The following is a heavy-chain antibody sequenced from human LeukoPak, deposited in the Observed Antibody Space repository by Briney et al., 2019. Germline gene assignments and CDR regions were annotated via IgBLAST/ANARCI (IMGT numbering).Heavy chain of an antibody. CDR1: GYSFTNSW. Sequence: KKLGESLRISCKGSGYSFTNSWISWVRQMPGKGLEWMGRIDPSDSYTDYSPSFQGHVTISTDKSISTAYLQWSSLKASDTALYYCARATTVVSFDFWGQGALVTVSS. CDR3: ARATTVVSFDF. CDR2: IDPSDSYT. D-gene: IGHD1-1*01. V-gene: IGHV5-10-1*01. J-gene: IGHJ4*02.